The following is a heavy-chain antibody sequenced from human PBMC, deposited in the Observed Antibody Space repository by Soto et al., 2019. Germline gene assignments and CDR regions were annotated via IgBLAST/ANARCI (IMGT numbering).Heavy chain of an antibody. V-gene: IGHV3-11*01. J-gene: IGHJ6*03. CDR2: ISSSGSTI. D-gene: IGHD5-12*01. Sequence: GGSLRLSCAASGFTFSDYYMSWIRQAPGKGLEWVSYISSSGSTIYYAEPGKGRFTISRDNAKTSLSLQMNSLRAEDTAVYYCSGNKEATIPYYYYYYMDVWGKGTTVTVSS. CDR3: SGNKEATIPYYYYYYMDV. CDR1: GFTFSDYY.